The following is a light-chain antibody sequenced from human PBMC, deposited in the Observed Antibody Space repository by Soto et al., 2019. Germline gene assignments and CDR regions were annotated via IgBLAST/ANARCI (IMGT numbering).Light chain of an antibody. CDR1: QSISSY. CDR3: QQSYSTPWT. J-gene: IGKJ1*01. Sequence: DIQMTQSPSSLSASVGDRVTITCRASQSISSYLNWYQQKPGKAPKLLSYAASSLQSGVPSRFSGSGSATDFAHTISSLQPEEFATYYCQQSYSTPWTLGQGTKVEIK. V-gene: IGKV1-39*01. CDR2: AAS.